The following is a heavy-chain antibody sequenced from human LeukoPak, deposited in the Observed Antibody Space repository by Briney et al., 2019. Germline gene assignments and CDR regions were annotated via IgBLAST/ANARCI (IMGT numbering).Heavy chain of an antibody. Sequence: SETLSLTCAVYGGSFSGYYWSWIRQPPGKGLEWIGEINHNGSTNYNPSLKSRVTISVDTSKNQFSLKLSSVTAADTAVYYYARTTVVKHKSRNWYFDLWGRGTLVTVSS. CDR1: GGSFSGYY. D-gene: IGHD4-23*01. J-gene: IGHJ2*01. V-gene: IGHV4-34*01. CDR3: ARTTVVKHKSRNWYFDL. CDR2: INHNGST.